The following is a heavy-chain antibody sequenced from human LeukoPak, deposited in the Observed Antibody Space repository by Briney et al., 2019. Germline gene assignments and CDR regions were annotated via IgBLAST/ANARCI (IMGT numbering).Heavy chain of an antibody. D-gene: IGHD6-13*01. Sequence: GGSLRLSCAASGFTLSSYWMTWVRQAPGKGLEWVANIKQDGSEKYYVDSMKGRFTISRDNARNSVFLQMNSLRAEDTAVYYCASEISSWYRTEGRFDPWGQGTLVTVSS. CDR3: ASEISSWYRTEGRFDP. J-gene: IGHJ5*02. V-gene: IGHV3-7*01. CDR1: GFTLSSYW. CDR2: IKQDGSEK.